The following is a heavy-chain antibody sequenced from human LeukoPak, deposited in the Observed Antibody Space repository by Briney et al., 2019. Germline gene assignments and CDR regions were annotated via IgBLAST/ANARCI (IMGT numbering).Heavy chain of an antibody. J-gene: IGHJ4*02. CDR3: TADLGITIIRGVFVS. V-gene: IGHV3-15*05. CDR1: GFTFTNAW. D-gene: IGHD3-10*01. Sequence: PGESLRLSCAASGFTFTNAWMTWVRQAPGKGLEWVGRIKSKGDGETTDYASFVKGRFSMSRDDSRATMYLQMYSLEAEDTAVYYCTADLGITIIRGVFVSWGQGALVTVSS. CDR2: IKSKGDGETT.